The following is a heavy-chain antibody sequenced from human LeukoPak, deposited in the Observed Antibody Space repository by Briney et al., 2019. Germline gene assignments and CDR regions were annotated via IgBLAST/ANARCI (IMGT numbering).Heavy chain of an antibody. D-gene: IGHD3-22*01. CDR3: TRDTSSSGYDYAMDV. CDR2: IRSKAYGGTT. J-gene: IGHJ6*02. Sequence: GGPLRLSCTASGFTFGDYAMSWFRQAPGKGLEWVGFIRSKAYGGTTEYAASVKGRFTISRDDSKSIAYLQMNSLKTEDTAVYYCTRDTSSSGYDYAMDVWGQGTTVTVSS. V-gene: IGHV3-49*03. CDR1: GFTFGDYA.